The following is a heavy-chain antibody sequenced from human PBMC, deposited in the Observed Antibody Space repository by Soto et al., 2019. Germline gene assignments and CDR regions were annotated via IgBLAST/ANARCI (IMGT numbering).Heavy chain of an antibody. CDR3: ARDPVAYCGGDCRTFDY. V-gene: IGHV3-30-3*01. CDR1: GFTFISYA. CDR2: ISYDGSNK. J-gene: IGHJ4*02. D-gene: IGHD2-21*02. Sequence: GGSLRLSCAASGFTFISYAMHWVLQAPGKGLEWVAVISYDGSNKYYADSVKGRFTISRDNSKNTLYLQMNSLRAEDTAVYYCARDPVAYCGGDCRTFDYWGQGTLVTVSS.